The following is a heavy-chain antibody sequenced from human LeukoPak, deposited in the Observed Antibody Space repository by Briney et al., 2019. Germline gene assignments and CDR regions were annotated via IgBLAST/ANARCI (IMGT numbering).Heavy chain of an antibody. V-gene: IGHV3-21*01. CDR1: GFTFSNYN. CDR2: ITSSGTYN. CDR3: AKGGGYEAQYYYYYLDV. J-gene: IGHJ6*03. D-gene: IGHD5-12*01. Sequence: GGSLRLSCAASGFTFSNYNMNWVRQAPGKAMEWVSSITSSGTYNFYADSVRGRFTISRDNAKNSLYLQMKSLRAEDTAVYYCAKGGGYEAQYYYYYLDVWGKGTTVTISS.